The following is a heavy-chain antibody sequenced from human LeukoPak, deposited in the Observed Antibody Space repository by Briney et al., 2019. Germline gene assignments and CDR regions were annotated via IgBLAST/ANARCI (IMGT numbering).Heavy chain of an antibody. CDR3: ARDHDYYDSSGYYGNFFDY. D-gene: IGHD3-22*01. J-gene: IGHJ4*02. V-gene: IGHV1-69*13. CDR2: IIPIFGTA. CDR1: GGTFSSYA. Sequence: SVKVPCKASGGTFSSYAISWVRQAPGQGLEWMGGIIPIFGTANYAQKFQGRVTITADESTSTAYMELSSLRSEDTAVYYCARDHDYYDSSGYYGNFFDYWGQGTLVTVSS.